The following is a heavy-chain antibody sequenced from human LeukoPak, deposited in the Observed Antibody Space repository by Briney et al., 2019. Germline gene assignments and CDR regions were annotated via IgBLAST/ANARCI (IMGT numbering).Heavy chain of an antibody. Sequence: PGGSLRLSCAASGFTFSSHWMHWVRQAPGKGLVWVSRINGEGSNTTYADSVKGRFTISRDNAKNTLYLQMNSLRAEDTAVYYCAREILDYYGSGSYRNWGQGTLVTVSS. J-gene: IGHJ4*02. CDR3: AREILDYYGSGSYRN. D-gene: IGHD3-10*01. CDR2: INGEGSNT. V-gene: IGHV3-74*03. CDR1: GFTFSSHW.